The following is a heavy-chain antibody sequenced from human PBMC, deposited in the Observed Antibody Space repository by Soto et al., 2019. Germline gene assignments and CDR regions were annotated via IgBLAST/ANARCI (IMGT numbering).Heavy chain of an antibody. CDR3: VKDGGYCSSSTCYSPRNHYFDS. Sequence: GGSLRLSCEASGFTFSDYWMSWVRQAPGKGPEWVANIKFDGSEKQYVDSVRGRFTISRDNSRNSLFLQMNSLRAGDTAVYYCVKDGGYCSSSTCYSPRNHYFDSWGQGTLVTVSS. V-gene: IGHV3-7*03. J-gene: IGHJ4*02. CDR2: IKFDGSEK. CDR1: GFTFSDYW. D-gene: IGHD2-2*01.